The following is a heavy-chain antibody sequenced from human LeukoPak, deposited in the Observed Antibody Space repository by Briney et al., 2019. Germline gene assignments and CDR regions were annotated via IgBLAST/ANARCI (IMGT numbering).Heavy chain of an antibody. CDR1: GGSISSGXYY. CDR3: AGHQWMYNWFDP. V-gene: IGHV4-30-4*08. J-gene: IGHJ5*02. Sequence: PSXTXXLXXTXXGGSISSGXYYWSWIRQPPGKGLEWIGYIYYSGSTYYNPSLKSRVTISVNTSRNEYSLKLSSVTAADTAVYYCAGHQWMYNWFDPWGQGTLVTVSS. CDR2: IYYSGST. D-gene: IGHD5-12*01.